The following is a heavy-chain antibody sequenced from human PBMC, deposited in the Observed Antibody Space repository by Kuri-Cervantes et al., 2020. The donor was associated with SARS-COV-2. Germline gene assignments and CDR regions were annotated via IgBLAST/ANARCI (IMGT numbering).Heavy chain of an antibody. CDR1: GGSISSTNW. V-gene: IGHV4-4*02. J-gene: IGHJ6*03. D-gene: IGHD3-10*01. CDR3: ARARSSIGVVRGAMYYFWHMDV. CDR2: INHSGST. Sequence: SQTLSLTCAVSGGSISSTNWWNWIRQSPGKGLEWIAEINHSGSTSYNPSLKSRFTISVDTSKNQFSLKVRSVAAADTAVYYCARARSSIGVVRGAMYYFWHMDVWSKGTTVTVSS.